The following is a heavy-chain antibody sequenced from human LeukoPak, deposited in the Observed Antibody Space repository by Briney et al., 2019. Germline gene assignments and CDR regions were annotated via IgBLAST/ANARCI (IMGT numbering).Heavy chain of an antibody. CDR2: INSDGSST. Sequence: GGSLRLSCAASGFTLSSYWMHWVRQAPGKGLVWVSRINSDGSSTSYADSVKGRFTISRDNAKNTLYLQMNSLRAEDTAVYYCAREVKYYDFWSGYYYYYMDVWGKGTTVTVSS. V-gene: IGHV3-74*01. J-gene: IGHJ6*03. CDR1: GFTLSSYW. CDR3: AREVKYYDFWSGYYYYYMDV. D-gene: IGHD3-3*01.